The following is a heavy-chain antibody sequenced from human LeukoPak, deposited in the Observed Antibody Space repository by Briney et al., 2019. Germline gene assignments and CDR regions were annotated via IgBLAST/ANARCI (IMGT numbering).Heavy chain of an antibody. CDR2: ISGSGGST. V-gene: IGHV3-23*01. J-gene: IGHJ4*02. CDR1: GFTFSSYA. D-gene: IGHD6-6*01. CDR3: AKNLLYSSSGDFDY. Sequence: PGGSLRLSCAASGFTFSSYAMSWVRQAPGKGLEWVSAISGSGGSTYYADSVKGRFTVSRDNSKNTLYLQMNSLRAEDTAVYYCAKNLLYSSSGDFDYWGQGTLVTVSS.